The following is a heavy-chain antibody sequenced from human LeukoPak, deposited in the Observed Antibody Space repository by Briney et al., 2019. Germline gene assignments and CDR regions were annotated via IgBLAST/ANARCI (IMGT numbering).Heavy chain of an antibody. D-gene: IGHD6-6*01. CDR1: GDSITSSSYY. Sequence: SETLSLTCTVSGDSITSSSYYWGWIRQPPGKGLEWLGTIYYRGTTYYNPSLKSRVTFSVDTSKNQFSLRLNSVTAADTAVYYCARDFSSSSSVYYYYYMDVWGKGTTVTVSS. J-gene: IGHJ6*03. CDR2: IYYRGTT. V-gene: IGHV4-39*07. CDR3: ARDFSSSSSVYYYYYMDV.